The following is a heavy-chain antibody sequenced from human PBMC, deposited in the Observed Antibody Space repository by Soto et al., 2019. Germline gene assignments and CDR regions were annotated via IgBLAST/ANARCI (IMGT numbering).Heavy chain of an antibody. V-gene: IGHV3-53*01. D-gene: IGHD3-3*01. CDR1: GFTVSSNY. Sequence: GGSLRLSCAASGFTVSSNYMSWVRQAPGKGLEWVSVIYSGGSTYYADSVKGRFTIFRDNSKNTLYLQMNSLRAEDTAVYYCARDPSPHLPAYDFWSGYYTGYFDYWGQGTLVTVSS. CDR2: IYSGGST. CDR3: ARDPSPHLPAYDFWSGYYTGYFDY. J-gene: IGHJ4*02.